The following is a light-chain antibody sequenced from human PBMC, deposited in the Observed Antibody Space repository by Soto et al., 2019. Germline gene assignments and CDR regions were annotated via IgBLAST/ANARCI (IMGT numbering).Light chain of an antibody. CDR3: QQHSDWVT. V-gene: IGKV3-11*01. Sequence: EIVLTQSPATLSLSPGERGTLSCRASQSVSTYLAWYQQKPGQAPRHLIYDASNRATGIPARFSGSGSGTDFTLTISYIEPEDFAFYYCQQHSDWVTFGGGTKVEI. J-gene: IGKJ4*01. CDR1: QSVSTY. CDR2: DAS.